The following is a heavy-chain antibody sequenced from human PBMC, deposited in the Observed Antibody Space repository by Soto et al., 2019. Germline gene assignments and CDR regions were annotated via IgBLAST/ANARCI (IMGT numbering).Heavy chain of an antibody. CDR2: IIPIFGTA. V-gene: IGHV1-69*13. D-gene: IGHD1-26*01. Sequence: SVKVSCRASGGTFSSYAISWVRQAPGQGLEWMGGIIPIFGTANYAQKFQGRVTITADESTSTAYMELSSLRSEDTAVYYCARSSGSFPYNWFDPWGQGTLVTVSS. CDR3: ARSSGSFPYNWFDP. J-gene: IGHJ5*02. CDR1: GGTFSSYA.